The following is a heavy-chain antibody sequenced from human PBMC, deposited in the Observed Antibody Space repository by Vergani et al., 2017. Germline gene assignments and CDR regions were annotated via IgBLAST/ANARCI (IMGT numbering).Heavy chain of an antibody. V-gene: IGHV3-30*18. D-gene: IGHD3-9*01. CDR3: AKDLLGTEHRTIYYYYYGMDV. Sequence: QVQLVESGGGVVQPGRSLRLSCAASGFTFSSYGMHWVRQAPGKGLEWVAVISYDGSNKYYADSVKGRFTISRDNSKNTLYLQMNSLRAEDTAVYYCAKDLLGTEHRTIYYYYYGMDVWGQGTTVTVSS. CDR2: ISYDGSNK. J-gene: IGHJ6*02. CDR1: GFTFSSYG.